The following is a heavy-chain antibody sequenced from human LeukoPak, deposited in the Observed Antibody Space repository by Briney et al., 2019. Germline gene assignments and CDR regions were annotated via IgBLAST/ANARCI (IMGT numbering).Heavy chain of an antibody. Sequence: SETLSLTCTVAGGSMSGYHWSWIRQPPGKGLEWIGYIYYSGSTNYNPSLKSRVTISVDTSKNQFSLKLSSVTAADTAVYYCAREPADNWFDPWGQGTLVTVSS. V-gene: IGHV4-59*01. CDR3: AREPADNWFDP. D-gene: IGHD2-2*01. J-gene: IGHJ5*02. CDR1: GGSMSGYH. CDR2: IYYSGST.